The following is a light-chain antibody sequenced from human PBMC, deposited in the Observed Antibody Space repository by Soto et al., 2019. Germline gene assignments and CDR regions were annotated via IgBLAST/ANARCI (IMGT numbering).Light chain of an antibody. Sequence: SALTQPVSVSGSPGHSTTITCTRTSSDIGSYNLVSWYQQHPDKAPKLMIYEVNKRPSGVSNSFSGSKSGNTASLTISGLQAEDEDEYYCCTYAGSRSPEGFVGTGTKVTVL. CDR3: CTYAGSRSPEGF. V-gene: IGLV2-23*02. CDR2: EVN. CDR1: SSDIGSYNL. J-gene: IGLJ1*01.